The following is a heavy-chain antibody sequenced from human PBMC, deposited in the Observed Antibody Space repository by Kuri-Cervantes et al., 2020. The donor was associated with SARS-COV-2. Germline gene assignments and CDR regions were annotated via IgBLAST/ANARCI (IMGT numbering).Heavy chain of an antibody. D-gene: IGHD7-27*01. CDR3: ARDPLGTGNWFDP. CDR2: IYYSGST. CDR1: GGSISSSSYY. J-gene: IGHJ5*02. Sequence: SETLSLTCTVSGGSISSSSYYWGWIRQPPGKGLEWIGSIYYSGSTYYNPSLKSRVTISVDTSKNQFSLKLSSVTAADTAVYYCARDPLGTGNWFDPWGQGTPVT. V-gene: IGHV4-39*07.